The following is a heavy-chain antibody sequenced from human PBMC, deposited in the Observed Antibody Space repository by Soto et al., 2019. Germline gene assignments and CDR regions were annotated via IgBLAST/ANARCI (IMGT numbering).Heavy chain of an antibody. CDR3: ARGVSATGFDY. D-gene: IGHD2-21*02. J-gene: IGHJ4*02. Sequence: EVQLVESGGGLVQPGGSLRLSCAASGFTFSSYWMHWVRQAPGKGLVWVSRINSDGSSTSYADSVKGRFTISRVNAKNSRYLQMNSLRAEDTAVYSCARGVSATGFDYWGQGTLVTVSS. CDR1: GFTFSSYW. CDR2: INSDGSST. V-gene: IGHV3-74*01.